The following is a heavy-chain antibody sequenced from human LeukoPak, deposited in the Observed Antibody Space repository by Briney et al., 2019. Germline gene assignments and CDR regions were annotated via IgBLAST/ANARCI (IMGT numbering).Heavy chain of an antibody. D-gene: IGHD4-23*01. CDR2: ISGSGGST. V-gene: IGHV3-23*01. Sequence: GGSLRLSCAASGFTFSSYAMSWVRQAPGKGLEWVPAISGSGGSTYYADSVKGRFTISRDNSKNTLYLQMNSLRAEDTAVYYCANKPDYGGTNYWGQGTLVTVSS. CDR3: ANKPDYGGTNY. CDR1: GFTFSSYA. J-gene: IGHJ4*02.